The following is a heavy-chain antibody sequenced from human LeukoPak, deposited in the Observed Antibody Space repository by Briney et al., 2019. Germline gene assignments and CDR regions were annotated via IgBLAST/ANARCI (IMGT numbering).Heavy chain of an antibody. J-gene: IGHJ4*02. Sequence: PGGSLRLSCAASGFTFTSYAMSWVRQALGKGLEWVSTISSGGVSTYYADSVKGRFTISRDNSMDTLYLQMNSLRAEDSAIYYCVGTYYLDHWGQGTLVTVSS. CDR3: VGTYYLDH. CDR2: ISSGGVST. CDR1: GFTFTSYA. V-gene: IGHV3-23*01. D-gene: IGHD6-13*01.